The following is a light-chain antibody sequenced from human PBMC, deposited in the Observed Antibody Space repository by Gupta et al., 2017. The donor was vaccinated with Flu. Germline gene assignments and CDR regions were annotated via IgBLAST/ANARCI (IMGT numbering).Light chain of an antibody. CDR3: QQYNESPWT. V-gene: IGKV3-20*01. J-gene: IGKJ1*01. CDR1: QSVSSNY. Sequence: ERATLSCRATQSVSSNYFAWYQQQPGQAPRLLIYAASKRATGIPDRFSASGSGTDFTLTISRLEPEDSAVYYCQQYNESPWTFGQGTKVEIK. CDR2: AAS.